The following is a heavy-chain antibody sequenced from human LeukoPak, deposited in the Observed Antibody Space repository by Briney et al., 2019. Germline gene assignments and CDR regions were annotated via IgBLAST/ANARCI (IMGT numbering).Heavy chain of an antibody. V-gene: IGHV4-34*01. J-gene: IGHJ6*02. D-gene: IGHD4-17*01. CDR2: INHSGST. CDR1: GGSFSGYY. Sequence: PSETLSLTCAVYGGSFSGYYWSWIRQPPGKGLEWIGEINHSGSTNYNPSLKSRVTISVDTSKNQFSLKLSSVTAADTAVYYCARVFARPRFYGDYYYYGMDVWGQGTTVTVSS. CDR3: ARVFARPRFYGDYYYYGMDV.